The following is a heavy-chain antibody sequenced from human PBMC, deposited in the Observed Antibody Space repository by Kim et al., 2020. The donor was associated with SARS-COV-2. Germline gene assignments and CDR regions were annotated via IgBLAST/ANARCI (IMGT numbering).Heavy chain of an antibody. V-gene: IGHV3-53*01. CDR3: ARAIAVAGTFDH. Sequence: YYADSVKGRFTISRDKSRNTVFVQMNSLRAEDTAVYYCARAIAVAGTFDHWGQGTLVTVSS. J-gene: IGHJ4*02. D-gene: IGHD6-19*01.